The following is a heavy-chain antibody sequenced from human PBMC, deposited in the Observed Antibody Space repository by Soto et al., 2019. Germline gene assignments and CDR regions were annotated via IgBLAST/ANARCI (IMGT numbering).Heavy chain of an antibody. CDR3: AKSYDFWSGYYPPYFDY. J-gene: IGHJ4*02. V-gene: IGHV3-23*01. D-gene: IGHD3-3*01. Sequence: EVQLLESGGGLVQPGGSLRLSCAASGFTFSSYAMSWVRQAPGKGLEWVSAISGSGGSTYYADSVKGRFTISRDNSKDTVYLQMNSLRAEDTAVYYCAKSYDFWSGYYPPYFDYWGQGTLVTVSS. CDR1: GFTFSSYA. CDR2: ISGSGGST.